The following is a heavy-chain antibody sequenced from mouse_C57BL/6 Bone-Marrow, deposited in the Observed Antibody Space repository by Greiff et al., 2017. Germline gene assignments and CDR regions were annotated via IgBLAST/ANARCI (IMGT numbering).Heavy chain of an antibody. D-gene: IGHD1-1*01. CDR1: GYTFTSYW. CDR3: ASPFYGSIWYFDV. CDR2: IDPSDSET. V-gene: IGHV1-52*01. Sequence: QVHVKQPGAELVRPGSSVKLSCKASGYTFTSYWMHWVKQRPIQGLEWIGNIDPSDSETHYNQKFKDKATLTVDKSSSTAYMQLSSLTSEDSAVYYCASPFYGSIWYFDVWGTGTTVTVSS. J-gene: IGHJ1*03.